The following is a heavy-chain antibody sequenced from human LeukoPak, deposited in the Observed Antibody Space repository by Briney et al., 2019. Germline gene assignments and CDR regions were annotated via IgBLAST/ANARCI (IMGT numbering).Heavy chain of an antibody. J-gene: IGHJ3*01. Sequence: SETLSLTCAVSGYSINSGDYWGWIRQPPGKGLEWIGSIYHSGSTYYNPSLKSRVTISVDTSKRQFSLTLSSVTAADTAIYYCARQPGGTAAFDVWAQGTMVTVSS. CDR2: IYHSGST. CDR3: ARQPGGTAAFDV. D-gene: IGHD1-14*01. CDR1: GYSINSGDY. V-gene: IGHV4-38-2*01.